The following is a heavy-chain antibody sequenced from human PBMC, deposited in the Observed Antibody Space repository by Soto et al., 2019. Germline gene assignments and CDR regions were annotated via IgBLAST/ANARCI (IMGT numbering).Heavy chain of an antibody. J-gene: IGHJ4*02. CDR3: ARDSDGSGYAFHY. V-gene: IGHV4-30-2*01. CDR2: IYHSGST. D-gene: IGHD5-12*01. CDR1: GGSISSGGYS. Sequence: PSLTCAVSGGSISSGGYSWSWIRQPPGKGLEWIGYIYHSGSTYYNPSLKSRVTISVDRSKNQFSLKLSSVTAADTAVYYCARDSDGSGYAFHYWGQGTLVTVSS.